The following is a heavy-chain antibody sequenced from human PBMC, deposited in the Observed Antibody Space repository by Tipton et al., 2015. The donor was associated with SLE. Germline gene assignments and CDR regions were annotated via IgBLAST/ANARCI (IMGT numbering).Heavy chain of an antibody. Sequence: LRLSCAVSGYSISSGYYWGWIRQPPGKGLEWIGEINHSGSTNYSPSLKSRVTISVDTSKNQFSLKLTSVTAADTAVYYCARAPIVGARAYWYFDLWGRGTLVTVSS. J-gene: IGHJ2*01. V-gene: IGHV4-38-2*01. CDR3: ARAPIVGARAYWYFDL. CDR1: GYSISSGYY. D-gene: IGHD1-26*01. CDR2: INHSGST.